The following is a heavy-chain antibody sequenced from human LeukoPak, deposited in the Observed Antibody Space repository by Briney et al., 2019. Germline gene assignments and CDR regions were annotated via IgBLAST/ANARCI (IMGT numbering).Heavy chain of an antibody. CDR2: VYYTRIT. Sequence: SETLSLTCTVSGGSISSRDYYWGWIRQPPGRGLEWIGSVYYTRITYYNPSLKSRVTISEDTSKNQFSLTLSSVTAADTAVYYCATRSAYYYDMVVWGKGTTVTVSS. CDR3: ATRSAYYYDMVV. CDR1: GGSISSRDYY. V-gene: IGHV4-39*01. J-gene: IGHJ6*03.